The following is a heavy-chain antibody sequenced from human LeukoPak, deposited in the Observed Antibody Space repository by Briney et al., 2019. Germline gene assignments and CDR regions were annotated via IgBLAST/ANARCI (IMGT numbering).Heavy chain of an antibody. CDR2: ISSSSSYI. D-gene: IGHD2-2*02. J-gene: IGHJ4*02. V-gene: IGHV3-21*01. CDR1: GFTFSSYS. Sequence: GGSLRLSCAASGFTFSSYSMNWVRQAPGKGLEWVSSISSSSSYIYYADSVKGRFTISRDNAKNSLYLQMNSLRAEDTAVYYCARDLILLPAAIHVAAALFGYWGQGTLVTVSS. CDR3: ARDLILLPAAIHVAAALFGY.